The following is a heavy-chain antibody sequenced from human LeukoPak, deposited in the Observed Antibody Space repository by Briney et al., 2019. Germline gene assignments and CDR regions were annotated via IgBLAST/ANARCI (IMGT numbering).Heavy chain of an antibody. V-gene: IGHV3-33*01. CDR1: GFTSSSYG. CDR3: ARALVVVPAAHFDY. J-gene: IGHJ4*02. D-gene: IGHD2-2*01. CDR2: IWYDGSNK. Sequence: VGSLRLSCAASGFTSSSYGMHWVRQAPGKGLEWVAVIWYDGSNKYYADSVKGRFTISRDNSKNTLYLQMNSLRAEDTAVYYCARALVVVPAAHFDYWGQGTLVTVSS.